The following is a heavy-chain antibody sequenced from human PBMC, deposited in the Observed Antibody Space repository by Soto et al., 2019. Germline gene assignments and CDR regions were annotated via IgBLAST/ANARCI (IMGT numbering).Heavy chain of an antibody. CDR3: AREADFASSCYVLYY. J-gene: IGHJ4*02. D-gene: IGHD3-22*01. CDR2: VTSSSSSM. CDR1: GFTFNRYS. Sequence: GGSLRLSCAASGFTFNRYSMNWVRQAPGKGLEWVSSVTSSSSSMLYADSVRGRFTISRDDAKDLLFLQMNSLRADDTAVYYCAREADFASSCYVLYYWGQGTLVTVSS. V-gene: IGHV3-21*01.